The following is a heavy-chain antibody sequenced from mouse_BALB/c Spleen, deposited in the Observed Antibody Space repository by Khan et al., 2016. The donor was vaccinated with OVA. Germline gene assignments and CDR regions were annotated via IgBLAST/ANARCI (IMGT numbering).Heavy chain of an antibody. CDR1: GYTFINYW. CDR2: INPSTGYT. V-gene: IGHV1-7*01. D-gene: IGHD1-1*01. Sequence: QVQLQQSGAELAKPGASVKMSCKASGYTFINYWILWIKQRPGQGLEWIGYINPSTGYTEYNQNFKDKATLTADKSSSTAYMQLSSLTSEDSTVYYCARRGLRWDCDYWGQGTTRTVSS. J-gene: IGHJ2*01. CDR3: ARRGLRWDCDY.